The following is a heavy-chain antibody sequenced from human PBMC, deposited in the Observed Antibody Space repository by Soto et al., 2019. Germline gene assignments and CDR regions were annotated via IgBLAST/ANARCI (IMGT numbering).Heavy chain of an antibody. Sequence: LSLAFXLYFCSGIVCCFVLIRGPPCKGLEWIGESNNSGSTNYNPSLKSRVTISVDTSKNQFSLKLSSVTAADTAVYYCERAGTSITMIVVVIRERSAMDVWGQGTTVTVSS. CDR3: ERAGTSITMIVVVIRERSAMDV. D-gene: IGHD3-22*01. J-gene: IGHJ6*02. V-gene: IGHV4-34*01. CDR1: FCSGIVCC. CDR2: SNNSGST.